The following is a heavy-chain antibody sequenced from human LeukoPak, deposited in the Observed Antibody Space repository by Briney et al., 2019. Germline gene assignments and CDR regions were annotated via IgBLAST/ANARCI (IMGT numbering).Heavy chain of an antibody. CDR3: ARAVPAGWFDP. D-gene: IGHD6-19*01. V-gene: IGHV1-18*01. J-gene: IGHJ5*02. CDR2: ISAYDGNT. CDR1: GYTFTSYG. Sequence: GASVKVSCKASGYTFTSYGISWVRQAPGQGLEWMGWISAYDGNTNYAQKLQGRVTMTTDTPTSTAYMELRSLRSDDTAVYYCARAVPAGWFDPWGQGTLVTVSS.